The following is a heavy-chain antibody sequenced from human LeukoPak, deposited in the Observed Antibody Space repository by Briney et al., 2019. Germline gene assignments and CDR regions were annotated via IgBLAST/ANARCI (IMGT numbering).Heavy chain of an antibody. V-gene: IGHV4-39*07. D-gene: IGHD6-19*01. J-gene: IGHJ6*03. CDR3: ARPIAVAGSYYYYYMDV. Sequence: SETLSLTCTVSGGSISSSSYYWGWIRQPPGKGLEWIGSIYYSGSTYYNPSLKSRVTISVDTSKNQFSLKLSSVTAADTAVYYCARPIAVAGSYYYYYMDVWGKGTTVTISS. CDR2: IYYSGST. CDR1: GGSISSSSYY.